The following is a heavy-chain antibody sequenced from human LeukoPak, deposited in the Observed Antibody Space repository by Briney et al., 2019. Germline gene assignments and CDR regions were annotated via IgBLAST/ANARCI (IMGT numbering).Heavy chain of an antibody. V-gene: IGHV4-34*01. CDR3: ARNRADGSGTYYEKNPLHFDS. Sequence: SETLSLTCAVYGGSFSGYYWSWIRQPPGKGLEWIGEINHSGSTNYNPSLKSRVIMSVDTSKNQFSLKLGSVTAADTAVYYCARNRADGSGTYYEKNPLHFDSWGQGTLVTVSS. CDR2: INHSGST. CDR1: GGSFSGYY. J-gene: IGHJ4*02. D-gene: IGHD3-10*01.